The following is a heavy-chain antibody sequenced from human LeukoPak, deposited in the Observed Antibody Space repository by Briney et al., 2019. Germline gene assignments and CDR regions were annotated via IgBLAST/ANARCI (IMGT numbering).Heavy chain of an antibody. D-gene: IGHD1-26*01. CDR2: IIPIFGTA. V-gene: IGHV1-69*13. CDR3: ARDRKSGEWDLVP. CDR1: GGTFSSYA. J-gene: IGHJ4*02. Sequence: GASVKVSCKASGGTFSSYAISWVRQAPGQGLEWMGGIIPIFGTANYAQKFQGRVTITADESTSTAYMELSSLRSEDTAVYYCARDRKSGEWDLVPWGQGTLVTVSS.